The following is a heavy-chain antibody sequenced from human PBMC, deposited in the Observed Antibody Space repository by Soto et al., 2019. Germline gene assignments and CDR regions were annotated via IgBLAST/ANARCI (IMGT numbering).Heavy chain of an antibody. J-gene: IGHJ5*01. Sequence: ETLSHSCAASGVPFSSYSMTLVRHAPGKGLEWVSVVSGGGGTTYYADSVKGRFTISRDNSNVTLYLQMDSLRVEDTAIYYCTTHEEGAPWAGGFDSWGQGNLVTVSS. V-gene: IGHV3-23*01. D-gene: IGHD1-26*01. CDR2: VSGGGGTT. CDR1: GVPFSSYS. CDR3: TTHEEGAPWAGGFDS.